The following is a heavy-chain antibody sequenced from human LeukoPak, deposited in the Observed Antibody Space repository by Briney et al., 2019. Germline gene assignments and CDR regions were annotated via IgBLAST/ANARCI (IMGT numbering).Heavy chain of an antibody. CDR2: INPNSGGT. Sequence: ASVKVSCXASGYTFTGYYMHWVRLAPGQGLEWMGRINPNSGGTNYAQKFQGRVTMTRDTSISTAYMELSRLRSDDTAVYYCARDLDTMVRGRGIHYFDYWGQGTLVTVSS. CDR1: GYTFTGYY. CDR3: ARDLDTMVRGRGIHYFDY. V-gene: IGHV1-2*06. J-gene: IGHJ4*02. D-gene: IGHD3-10*01.